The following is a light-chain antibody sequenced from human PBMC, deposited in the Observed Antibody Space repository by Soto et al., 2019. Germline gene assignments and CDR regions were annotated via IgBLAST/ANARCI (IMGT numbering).Light chain of an antibody. CDR1: PSVSSSY. Sequence: EIVLTQSPGTLSLSPGARATLSCRASPSVSSSYLAWYQQKPGQAPRLLIYGASSTATGIPDRFSGSGSGKDFTLTISGLDAEDFAVYYCQQYGSPWTCGQGTKVEIK. CDR3: QQYGSPWT. V-gene: IGKV3-20*01. J-gene: IGKJ1*01. CDR2: GAS.